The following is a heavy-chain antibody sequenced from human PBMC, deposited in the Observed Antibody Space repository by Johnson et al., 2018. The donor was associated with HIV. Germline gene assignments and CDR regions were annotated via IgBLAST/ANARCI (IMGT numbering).Heavy chain of an antibody. CDR3: ARRGNYLADAFDI. V-gene: IGHV3-23*04. Sequence: MQLVESGGGLVQPGRSLRLSCAASGFTFSSYGLSWVRQAPGKGLEWVSAISGSGGSTFYADTMKGRFTISRDNSKSTLYLQMNSLRAEDTAVYYCARRGNYLADAFDIWGQGTMVTVSS. CDR1: GFTFSSYG. D-gene: IGHD1-7*01. CDR2: ISGSGGST. J-gene: IGHJ3*02.